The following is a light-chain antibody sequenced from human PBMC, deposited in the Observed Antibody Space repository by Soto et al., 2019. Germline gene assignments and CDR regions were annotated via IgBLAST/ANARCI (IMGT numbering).Light chain of an antibody. Sequence: QSVLTQPPSVSGAPGQRVTISCTGSSSNIGAGYDVHWYQQLPGTAPKLLIYGNSNRPSGVPDRFSGSKSGTSASLAITGIQAEDEADYYCQSYDSSLSGGVLGGGTKLTVL. CDR3: QSYDSSLSGGV. CDR1: SSNIGAGYD. CDR2: GNS. J-gene: IGLJ3*02. V-gene: IGLV1-40*01.